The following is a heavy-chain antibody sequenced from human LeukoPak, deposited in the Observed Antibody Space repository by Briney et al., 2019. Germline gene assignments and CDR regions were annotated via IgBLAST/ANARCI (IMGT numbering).Heavy chain of an antibody. CDR2: IYYSGST. Sequence: SETLSLTCTVSGGSISSSSYYWGWIRQPPGKGLEWIGSIYYSGSTYYNPSLKSRVTISVDTSKNQFSLKLSSVPAQDRAVYYWAGHEKRGGYFASWGREPRVPVSS. CDR3: AGHEKRGGYFAS. V-gene: IGHV4-39*01. J-gene: IGHJ4*02. D-gene: IGHD6-13*01. CDR1: GGSISSSSYY.